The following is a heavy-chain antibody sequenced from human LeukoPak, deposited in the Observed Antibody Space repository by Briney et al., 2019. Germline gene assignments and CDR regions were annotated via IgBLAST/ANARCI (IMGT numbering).Heavy chain of an antibody. V-gene: IGHV3-33*01. CDR1: GFTFSSYG. Sequence: GGSLRLSCAASGFTFSSYGMHWVRQAPGKGLEWVPVIWYDGSNKYYADSVKGRFTISRDNSKNTLYLQMNSLRVEDTAVYYCARSIAVASPPRRRGGMDVWGQGTTVTVSS. CDR2: IWYDGSNK. CDR3: ARSIAVASPPRRRGGMDV. D-gene: IGHD6-19*01. J-gene: IGHJ6*02.